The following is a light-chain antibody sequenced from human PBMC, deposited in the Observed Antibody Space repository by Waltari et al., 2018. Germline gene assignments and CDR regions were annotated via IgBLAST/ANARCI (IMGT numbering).Light chain of an antibody. J-gene: IGKJ4*01. CDR1: QGVSSAT. CDR3: QQYAGSRLT. V-gene: IGKV3-20*01. CDR2: SVS. Sequence: EFVLPQSPGTLSLSPGQTATLPCRASQGVSSATLDWYQQTPGQAPRLLIYSVSTRATGIPDRFSGRRSGTDFTLTINGLEPEDSAMYYCQQYAGSRLTFGGGTRLEIK.